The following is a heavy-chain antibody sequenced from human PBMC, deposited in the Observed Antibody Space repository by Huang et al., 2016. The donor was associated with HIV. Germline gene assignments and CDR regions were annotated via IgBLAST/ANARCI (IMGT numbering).Heavy chain of an antibody. Sequence: QVQLVQSGAEVKKPGSSVKVSCKASGGTFSTYAISWVRQAPGQGLEWRGGIIPILGTANDAQKCQGTVTITADEFTSTAYMELSSLRSEDTALYYCARGRTRSSLYDSYYGLDVWGQGTTVTVSS. J-gene: IGHJ6*02. CDR1: GGTFSTYA. V-gene: IGHV1-69*01. CDR2: IIPILGTA. CDR3: ARGRTRSSLYDSYYGLDV. D-gene: IGHD6-6*01.